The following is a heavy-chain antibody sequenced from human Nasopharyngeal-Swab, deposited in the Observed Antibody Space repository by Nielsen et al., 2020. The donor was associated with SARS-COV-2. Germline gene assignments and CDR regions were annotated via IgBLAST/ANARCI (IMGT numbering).Heavy chain of an antibody. V-gene: IGHV3-23*01. CDR3: AKDMEVRYFDWLSPSYYYYGMDV. CDR2: ISGSGGST. D-gene: IGHD3-9*01. Sequence: GESLKISCAASGFTFSSYAMSWVRQAPGKGLEWVSAISGSGGSTYYADSVKGRFTISRDNSKNTLYLQMNSLRAEDTAVYYCAKDMEVRYFDWLSPSYYYYGMDVWGRGTTVTVSS. CDR1: GFTFSSYA. J-gene: IGHJ6*02.